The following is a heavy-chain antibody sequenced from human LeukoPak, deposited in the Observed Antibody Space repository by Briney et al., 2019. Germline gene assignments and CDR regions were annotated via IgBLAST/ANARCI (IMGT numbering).Heavy chain of an antibody. D-gene: IGHD6-19*01. J-gene: IGHJ5*02. CDR2: IFHSGST. CDR1: DGSIFSTNY. Sequence: KPSGTLSLTCTVSDGSIFSTNYWSWVRQPPGKGLEWIGQIFHSGSTSYSPSLKNRVTISADKSKNQFSLKLTSVTAADTAVYYCAREGFQGYSSGVVWFDPWGQGTLVTVSS. CDR3: AREGFQGYSSGVVWFDP. V-gene: IGHV4-4*02.